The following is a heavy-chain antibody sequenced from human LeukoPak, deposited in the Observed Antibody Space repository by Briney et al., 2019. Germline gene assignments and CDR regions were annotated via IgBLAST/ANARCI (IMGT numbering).Heavy chain of an antibody. V-gene: IGHV4-4*02. CDR3: ARARAGSSGWYYDY. J-gene: IGHJ4*02. CDR1: GGSISSSNW. D-gene: IGHD6-19*01. Sequence: SGTLSLTCAVSGGSISSSNWWSWVRQPPGKGLEWVGEIYHSGSTNYNPSLKSRVTISVDKSKNQFSLKLSSVTAADTAVYYCARARAGSSGWYYDYWGQGTLVTVSS. CDR2: IYHSGST.